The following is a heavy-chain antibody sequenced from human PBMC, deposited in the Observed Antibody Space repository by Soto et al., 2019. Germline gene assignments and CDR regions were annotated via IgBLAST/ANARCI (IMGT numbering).Heavy chain of an antibody. J-gene: IGHJ4*02. CDR3: AREERDYLDSSGSLDY. CDR2: IYYSGST. CDR1: GGSISSGGYY. D-gene: IGHD3-22*01. Sequence: SSETLSLTCTVSGGSISSGGYYWSWIRQHPGKGLEWIGYIYYSGSTYYKPSLKSRVTISVDTSKNQFSLKLSSVTAADTAVYYCAREERDYLDSSGSLDYWGQGTLVTV. V-gene: IGHV4-31*03.